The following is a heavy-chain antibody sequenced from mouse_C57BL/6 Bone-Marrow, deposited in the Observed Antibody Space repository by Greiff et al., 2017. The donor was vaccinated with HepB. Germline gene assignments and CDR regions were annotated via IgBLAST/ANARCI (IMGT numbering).Heavy chain of an antibody. J-gene: IGHJ3*01. CDR2: ISNGGGST. CDR1: GFTSSDYY. CDR3: ARHHYYYGSSSWFAY. Sequence: EVKLVESGGGLVQPGGSLKLSCAASGFTSSDYYMYWVRQTPEKRLEWVAYISNGGGSTYYPDTVKGRFTISRDNAKNTLYLQMSRLKSEDTAMYYCARHHYYYGSSSWFAYWGQGTLVTVSA. D-gene: IGHD1-1*01. V-gene: IGHV5-12*01.